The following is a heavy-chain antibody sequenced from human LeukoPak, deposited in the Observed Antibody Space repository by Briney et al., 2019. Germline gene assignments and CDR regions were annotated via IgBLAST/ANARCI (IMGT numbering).Heavy chain of an antibody. D-gene: IGHD6-13*01. J-gene: IGHJ4*02. Sequence: GGSLRLSCAASGLTVTNAWMHWFRQAPGKGPEWVSGISDNGDTTYYADSVKGRFTISRDNSKNTLYLQMNSLRAEDTAVYYCAKGGSSWYRDYWGQGTLVTVSS. CDR2: ISDNGDTT. V-gene: IGHV3-23*01. CDR1: GLTVTNAW. CDR3: AKGGSSWYRDY.